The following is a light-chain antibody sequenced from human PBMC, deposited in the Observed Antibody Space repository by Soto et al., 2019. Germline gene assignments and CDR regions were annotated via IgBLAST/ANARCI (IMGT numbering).Light chain of an antibody. CDR2: GAS. CDR3: QQYNNWPPFT. V-gene: IGKV3-15*01. CDR1: QSVSSS. J-gene: IGKJ3*01. Sequence: EIVMTQSPATLSVSPGERVTLSCRASQSVSSSLAWYQQKPGQAPRLLIYGASTKATGIPARFSGSGSGTEVTLTIRSLQSEDFAVYYCQQYNNWPPFTFGPGTKVDIK.